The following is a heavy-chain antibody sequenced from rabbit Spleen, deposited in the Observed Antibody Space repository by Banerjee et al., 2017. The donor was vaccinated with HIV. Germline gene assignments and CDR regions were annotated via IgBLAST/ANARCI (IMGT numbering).Heavy chain of an antibody. V-gene: IGHV1S47*01. CDR1: GFDFSYYG. CDR2: IDPVFGVT. Sequence: QEQLVESGGGLVRPGGSLKLSCKASGFDFSYYGVSWVRQAPGKGLEWIGYIDPVFGVTYYASWVNGRFTISSHNAQNTLYLQLNSLTAADTATYFCVRDQAHMLDLWGQGTLVTVS. CDR3: VRDQAHMLDL. D-gene: IGHD1-1*01. J-gene: IGHJ6*01.